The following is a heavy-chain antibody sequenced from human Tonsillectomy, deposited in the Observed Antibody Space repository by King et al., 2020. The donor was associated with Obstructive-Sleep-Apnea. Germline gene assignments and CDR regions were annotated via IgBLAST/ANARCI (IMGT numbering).Heavy chain of an antibody. CDR2: SRSKTDGGTI. J-gene: IGHJ4*02. CDR1: GFTFSNAR. Sequence: VQLVESGGGLLKPGGSLRLSCAASGFTFSNARMSWVRQAPGKGLEWVGRSRSKTDGGTIDYAAPVKGRFAISRDDSKNMLYLQMNSLTTEDTAIYFCTTESGQSVTGYWGQGTLVTVSS. D-gene: IGHD1-20*01. V-gene: IGHV3-15*01. CDR3: TTESGQSVTGY.